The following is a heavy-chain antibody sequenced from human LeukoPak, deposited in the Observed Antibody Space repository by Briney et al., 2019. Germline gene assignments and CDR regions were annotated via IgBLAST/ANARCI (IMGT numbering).Heavy chain of an antibody. J-gene: IGHJ5*02. CDR3: ATRGVEMATISS. CDR1: GYTLTELS. CDR2: FDPEDGET. Sequence: ASVKVSCKVSGYTLTELSTHWVRQAPGKGLEWMGGFDPEDGETIYAQKFQGRVTMTEDTSTDTAYMELSSLRSEDTAVYYCATRGVEMATISSWGQGTLVTVSS. V-gene: IGHV1-24*01. D-gene: IGHD5-24*01.